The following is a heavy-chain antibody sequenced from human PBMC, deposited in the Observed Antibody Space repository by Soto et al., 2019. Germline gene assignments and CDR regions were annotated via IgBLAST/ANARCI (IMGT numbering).Heavy chain of an antibody. Sequence: QVQLVQSGAELTKPGSSVKVSCKTSGGTFTASNFSWVRQAPGQGLEWMGRVIPFSDITDYAQKLQDRLAITADKSTTTVYMELSSLRSEDTALYFCATEELGATFVSWGPGTLVTVSS. D-gene: IGHD3-16*01. J-gene: IGHJ5*01. CDR1: GGTFTASN. CDR2: VIPFSDIT. V-gene: IGHV1-69*02. CDR3: ATEELGATFVS.